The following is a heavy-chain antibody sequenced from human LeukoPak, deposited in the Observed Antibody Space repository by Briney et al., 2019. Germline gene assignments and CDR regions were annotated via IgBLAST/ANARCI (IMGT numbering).Heavy chain of an antibody. CDR1: GGSISNYY. CDR2: IYYSGST. V-gene: IGHV4-59*01. Sequence: SETLSLTCTVSGGSISNYYWSWIRQPPGKGLEWIGYIYYSGSTNYNPSLKSRVTISVDTSKSLFSLKLSSVTAADTAVYYCARAWSSGWYVDYWGQGTLVTVSS. J-gene: IGHJ4*02. CDR3: ARAWSSGWYVDY. D-gene: IGHD6-19*01.